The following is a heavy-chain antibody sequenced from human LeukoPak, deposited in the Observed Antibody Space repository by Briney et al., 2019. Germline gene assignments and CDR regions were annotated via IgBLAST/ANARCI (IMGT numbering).Heavy chain of an antibody. CDR2: VSYDGTNK. CDR1: GFTFHTYV. J-gene: IGHJ6*02. Sequence: GGSLRLSCVASGFTFHTYVMHWVRQAPGKGLEWVSVVSYDGTNKFYADSVKGRFTISRDNSKSTLYLQMNSLRADDTAVYYCARDRVTMVRGVFYYYGMDVWGQGTTVTVSS. D-gene: IGHD3-10*01. CDR3: ARDRVTMVRGVFYYYGMDV. V-gene: IGHV3-30*04.